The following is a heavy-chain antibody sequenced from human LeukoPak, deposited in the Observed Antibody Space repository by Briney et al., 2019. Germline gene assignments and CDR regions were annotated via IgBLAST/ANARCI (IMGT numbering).Heavy chain of an antibody. V-gene: IGHV1-18*01. CDR3: ARDSGAVGWYPY. CDR1: GYTFTSYG. D-gene: IGHD6-19*01. CDR2: ISSYNDNT. Sequence: ASVKVSCKASGYTFTSYGISWVRQAPGQGLEWMGWISSYNDNTNYAQKLQGRVTMTTDTSTSTAYMELRSLRSDDTAVYYCARDSGAVGWYPYWGQGTLVTVSS. J-gene: IGHJ4*02.